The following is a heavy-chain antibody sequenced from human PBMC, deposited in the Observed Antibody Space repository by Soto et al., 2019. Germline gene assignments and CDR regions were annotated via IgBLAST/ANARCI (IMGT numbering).Heavy chain of an antibody. Sequence: SGGSLRLSCAASGFTFSSYWMSWVRQAPGKGLEWVANIKQDGSEKYYVDSVKGRFTISRDNAKNSLYLQMNSLRAEDTAVYYCSTDPLGYYDSSGYQVDYWGQGTLVTVSS. D-gene: IGHD3-22*01. CDR3: STDPLGYYDSSGYQVDY. J-gene: IGHJ4*02. CDR2: IKQDGSEK. CDR1: GFTFSSYW. V-gene: IGHV3-7*01.